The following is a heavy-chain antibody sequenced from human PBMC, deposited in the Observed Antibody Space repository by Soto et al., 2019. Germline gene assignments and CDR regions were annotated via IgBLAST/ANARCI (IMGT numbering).Heavy chain of an antibody. Sequence: SGKVSCKASGGTFNSHAIDWVRQAPGQGLEWMGGIIPIFGTTNYPQKLQGRVKLTADESTRTAYMELSTLRSEDTAVYYCARVIVSGSEYNYYYYGRDVWGQGTTVTVS. CDR1: GGTFNSHA. D-gene: IGHD1-26*01. CDR2: IIPIFGTT. J-gene: IGHJ6*02. CDR3: ARVIVSGSEYNYYYYGRDV. V-gene: IGHV1-69*13.